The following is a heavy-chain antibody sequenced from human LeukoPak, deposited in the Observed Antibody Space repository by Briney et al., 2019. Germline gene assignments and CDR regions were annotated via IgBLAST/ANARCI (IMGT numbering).Heavy chain of an antibody. CDR1: GFTFSIYA. CDR3: AKSSSYYYYGMDV. Sequence: GGSLRLSCAASGFTFSIYAMSWVRQAPGKGLEWVSAISGSGGSTYYADSVKGRFTISRDNSKNTLYLQTNNLRAEDTAVYYCAKSSSYYYYGMDVWGQGTTVTVSS. J-gene: IGHJ6*02. CDR2: ISGSGGST. V-gene: IGHV3-23*01.